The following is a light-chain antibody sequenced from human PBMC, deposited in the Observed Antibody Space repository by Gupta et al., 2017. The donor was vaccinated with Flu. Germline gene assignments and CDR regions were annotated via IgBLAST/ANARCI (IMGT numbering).Light chain of an antibody. J-gene: IGKJ4*01. V-gene: IGKV3-11*01. CDR3: QQRNNWPKVT. CDR1: QSVSKN. CDR2: DAS. Sequence: EIVLTQSPATLSLSPGERATLPCRASQSVSKNLAWYQQKPGQAPRLLIYDASSRATGIPARFSGSGSETDFTLTISSLEAEDFALYYCQQRNNWPKVTFGGGTKVEIK.